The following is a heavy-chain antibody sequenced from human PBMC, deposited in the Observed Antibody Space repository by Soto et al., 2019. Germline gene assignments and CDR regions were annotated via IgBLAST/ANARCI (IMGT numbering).Heavy chain of an antibody. CDR3: ARRSPAILYGSGSYDRFDY. CDR1: GGTFSSYA. J-gene: IGHJ4*02. D-gene: IGHD3-10*01. Sequence: QVQLVQSGAEVKKPGSSVKVSCKSSGGTFSSYAISWVRQAPGQGLEWMGGIIPIFGTANYAQKFQGRVTNTADESTSTAYMELSSLRSEDTAVYYCARRSPAILYGSGSYDRFDYWGQGTLVTVSS. CDR2: IIPIFGTA. V-gene: IGHV1-69*01.